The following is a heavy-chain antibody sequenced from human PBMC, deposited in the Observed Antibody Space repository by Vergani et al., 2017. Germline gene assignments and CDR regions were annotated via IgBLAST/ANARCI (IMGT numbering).Heavy chain of an antibody. D-gene: IGHD1-26*01. CDR1: GFTFSTYA. Sequence: EVQLLESGGSLKQPGGSVRLSCAASGFTFSTYAMHWVRQAPGKGLEWVSALTGGGGSTYYADSFKGRFIISRDNSRDTLYLQRNSLRPEDTATYYCVKDAGCYESFFDSWGQGTLVTVSS. CDR3: VKDAGCYESFFDS. CDR2: LTGGGGST. J-gene: IGHJ4*02. V-gene: IGHV3-23*01.